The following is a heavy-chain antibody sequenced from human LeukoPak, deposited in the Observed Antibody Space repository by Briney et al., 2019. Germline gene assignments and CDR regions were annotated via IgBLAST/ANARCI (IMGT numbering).Heavy chain of an antibody. CDR3: AGALGGYDRWFDP. CDR1: GGSLSRYY. J-gene: IGHJ5*02. CDR2: IYYSGST. D-gene: IGHD5-12*01. Sequence: SETLSLTCTVSGGSLSRYYWSWIRQPPGRGLEWIGYIYYSGSTNYNPSLKSRVTISLDTSRNQFSLKLSSVTAADTAVYHCAGALGGYDRWFDPWGRGTLVTVSS. V-gene: IGHV4-59*01.